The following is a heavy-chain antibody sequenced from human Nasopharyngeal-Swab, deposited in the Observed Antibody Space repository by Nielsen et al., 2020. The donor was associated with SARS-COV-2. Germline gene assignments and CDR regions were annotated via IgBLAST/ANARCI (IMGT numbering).Heavy chain of an antibody. V-gene: IGHV3-21*01. CDR3: ARYVDTAMVTGDY. D-gene: IGHD5-18*01. CDR2: ISSSSSYI. CDR1: GFTFSSYS. J-gene: IGHJ4*02. Sequence: ESLKNSCSASGFTFSSYSMNWVRQAPGKGLEWVSSISSSSSYIYYANSGKGRFTIPRDNSKNSLYLQMNSLRAEDTAVYYCARYVDTAMVTGDYWGQGTLVTVSS.